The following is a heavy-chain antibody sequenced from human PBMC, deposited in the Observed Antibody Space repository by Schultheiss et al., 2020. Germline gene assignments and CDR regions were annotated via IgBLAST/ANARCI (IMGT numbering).Heavy chain of an antibody. CDR2: ISGSGGST. CDR1: GFTFSSYA. J-gene: IGHJ3*01. D-gene: IGHD3-10*01. Sequence: GGSLRLSCAASGFTFSSYAMSWVRQAPGKGLEWVSAISGSGGSTYYADSVKGRFTISRDNSKNTLYLQMNSLRAEDTAVYYCANSLIHYYGSGYWGQGTMVTGSS. V-gene: IGHV3-23*01. CDR3: ANSLIHYYGSGY.